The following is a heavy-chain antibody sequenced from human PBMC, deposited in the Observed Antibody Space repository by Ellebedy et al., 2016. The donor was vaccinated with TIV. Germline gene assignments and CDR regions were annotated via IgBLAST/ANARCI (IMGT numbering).Heavy chain of an antibody. CDR3: ARDRGITFGGVIVPYFDY. J-gene: IGHJ4*02. Sequence: GSLRLSXTVSGGSISSYYWSWIRQPAGKGLEWIGRIYTSGSTNYNPSLKSRVTMSVDTSKNQFSLKLSSVTAADTAVYYCARDRGITFGGVIVPYFDYWGQGTLVTVSS. CDR1: GGSISSYY. CDR2: IYTSGST. V-gene: IGHV4-4*07. D-gene: IGHD3-16*02.